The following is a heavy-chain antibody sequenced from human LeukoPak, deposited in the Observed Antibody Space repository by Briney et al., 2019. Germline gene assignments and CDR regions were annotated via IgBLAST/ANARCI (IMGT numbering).Heavy chain of an antibody. Sequence: PGGSLRLSCAASGFTFRNFGMHWARQAPGKGLEWVAFIRYDGSNEYYADSVKGRFTISRDNSKNTLYLQMNSLRAEDTAVYYCARRSGSGSDYYMDVWGKGTTVTVSS. J-gene: IGHJ6*03. V-gene: IGHV3-30*02. CDR2: IRYDGSNE. D-gene: IGHD2-15*01. CDR3: ARRSGSGSDYYMDV. CDR1: GFTFRNFG.